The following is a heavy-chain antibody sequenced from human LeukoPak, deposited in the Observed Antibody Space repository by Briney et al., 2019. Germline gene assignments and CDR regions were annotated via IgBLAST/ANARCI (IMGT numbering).Heavy chain of an antibody. CDR1: GYSFTRYA. CDR3: ARDQIASPNWELDY. V-gene: IGHV1-69*06. D-gene: IGHD1-1*01. CDR2: IIPIFGTA. J-gene: IGHJ4*02. Sequence: EASVKVSCKASGYSFTRYAISWVRQAPGQGLEWMGGIIPIFGTANYAQKFQGRVTITADKSTSTAYMELSSLRSEDTAVYYCARDQIASPNWELDYWGQGTLVTVSS.